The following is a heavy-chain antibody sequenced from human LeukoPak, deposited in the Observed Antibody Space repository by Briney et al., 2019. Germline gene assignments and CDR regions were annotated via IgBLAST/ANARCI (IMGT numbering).Heavy chain of an antibody. D-gene: IGHD3-3*01. CDR3: ARSRMIYDVDYYYYLDV. CDR1: GGTFSNDA. CDR2: IIPIFGTP. Sequence: GASVKVSCKVSGGTFSNDAISWVRQAPGQGLEWMGGIIPIFGTPNYAQKFQDRVTITTDESATTAYMELSYLRSEDTAVYYCARSRMIYDVDYYYYLDVWGQGTTVAVSS. J-gene: IGHJ6*03. V-gene: IGHV1-69*05.